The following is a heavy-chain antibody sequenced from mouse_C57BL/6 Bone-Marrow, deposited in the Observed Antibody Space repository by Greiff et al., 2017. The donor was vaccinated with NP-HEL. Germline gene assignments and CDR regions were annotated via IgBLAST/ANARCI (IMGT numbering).Heavy chain of an antibody. CDR1: GFSLTSYG. D-gene: IGHD1-1*01. V-gene: IGHV2-5*01. CDR3: AKKGHYYGSSYDWYFDV. Sequence: QVQLQQSGPGLVQPSQSLSITCTVSGFSLTSYGVHWVRQSPGKGLEWLGVIWRGGSTDYNAAFMSRLSITKDNSKSQVFFKMNSLQADDTAIYYCAKKGHYYGSSYDWYFDVWGTGTTVTVSS. CDR2: IWRGGST. J-gene: IGHJ1*03.